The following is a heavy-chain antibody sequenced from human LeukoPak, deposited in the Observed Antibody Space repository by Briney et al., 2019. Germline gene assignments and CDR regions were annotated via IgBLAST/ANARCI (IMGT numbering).Heavy chain of an antibody. J-gene: IGHJ6*03. V-gene: IGHV3-48*01. Sequence: GGSLRLSCAASGFTFSSYSMNWVRQAPGKGLEWVSYISSSSIIYYADSVKGRFTISRDNAKNSLYLQMNSLRAEDTAVYYCAREHCSSSSCYRGNYFYYYMDVWGEGTTVTVSS. CDR3: AREHCSSSSCYRGNYFYYYMDV. CDR2: ISSSSII. CDR1: GFTFSSYS. D-gene: IGHD2-2*02.